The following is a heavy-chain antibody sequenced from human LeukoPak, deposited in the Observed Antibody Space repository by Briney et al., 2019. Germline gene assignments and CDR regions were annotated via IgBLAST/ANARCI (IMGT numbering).Heavy chain of an antibody. V-gene: IGHV1-2*04. CDR3: ARGLRWLQFGEFDY. J-gene: IGHJ4*02. CDR2: INPNSGGT. D-gene: IGHD5-24*01. CDR1: GYTFTGYY. Sequence: GASVKVSCKASGYTFTGYYMHWVRQAPGQGLEWMGRINPNSGGTNYAQKFQGWVTMTRDTSISTAYMELSRLRSDDTAVYYCARGLRWLQFGEFDYRGQGTLVTVSS.